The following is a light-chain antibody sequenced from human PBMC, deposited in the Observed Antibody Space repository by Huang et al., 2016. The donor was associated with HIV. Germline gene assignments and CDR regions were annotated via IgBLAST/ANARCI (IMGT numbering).Light chain of an antibody. CDR1: QSVSSNY. J-gene: IGKJ1*01. CDR2: DAI. V-gene: IGKV3-20*01. CDR3: QHYGSSRT. Sequence: EIVLTQSPGTLSLSPGESATLSCRASQSVSSNYLAWYQQRHGQAPRRLVDDAISRATGIPDRFSGSGSGTDSTLTISSLEPDDLAVYYCQHYGSSRTFGQGTKVEIK.